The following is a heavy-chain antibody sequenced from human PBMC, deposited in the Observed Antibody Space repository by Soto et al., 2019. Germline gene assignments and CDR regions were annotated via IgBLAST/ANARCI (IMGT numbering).Heavy chain of an antibody. D-gene: IGHD6-19*01. CDR1: GFTFSSYG. J-gene: IGHJ4*02. Sequence: QVQLVESGGGVVQPGRSLRLSCAASGFTFSSYGMHWVRQAPGNGLEWVAVIWYDGSNKYYADSVKGRCTISRDNSKNTLYLKRNSLRAEDTAVYYCARGGWQWLVRVLGNFDYWGQGTLVTVSS. CDR3: ARGGWQWLVRVLGNFDY. V-gene: IGHV3-33*01. CDR2: IWYDGSNK.